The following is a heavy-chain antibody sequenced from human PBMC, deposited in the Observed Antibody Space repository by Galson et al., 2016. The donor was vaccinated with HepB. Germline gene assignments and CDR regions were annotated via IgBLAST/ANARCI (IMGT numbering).Heavy chain of an antibody. CDR3: AREITYYNVLTGYLDHSYYYMDG. CDR2: MYSSGDT. Sequence: TLSLTCSVSGGSISSGNYYWSWIRQPAGKGLEWIGRMYSSGDTDYSASLKSRVTISVDTSKNKFSLKVTSVTAADTAVYYCAREITYYNVLTGYLDHSYYYMDGWGKGTTVTVSS. D-gene: IGHD3-9*01. CDR1: GGSISSGNYY. V-gene: IGHV4-61*02. J-gene: IGHJ6*03.